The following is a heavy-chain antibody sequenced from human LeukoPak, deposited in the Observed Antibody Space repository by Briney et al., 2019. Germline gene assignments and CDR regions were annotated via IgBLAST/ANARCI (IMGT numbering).Heavy chain of an antibody. CDR1: GGTFSSYG. J-gene: IGHJ3*02. Sequence: SVKVSCKASGGTFSSYGISWVRQAPGQGLEWMGGIIPIFGTANYAQKFQGRVTITADKSTSTAYMELSSLRSEDTAVYYCAREYSSGESYAFDIWGQGTMVTVSS. CDR2: IIPIFGTA. V-gene: IGHV1-69*06. D-gene: IGHD6-19*01. CDR3: AREYSSGESYAFDI.